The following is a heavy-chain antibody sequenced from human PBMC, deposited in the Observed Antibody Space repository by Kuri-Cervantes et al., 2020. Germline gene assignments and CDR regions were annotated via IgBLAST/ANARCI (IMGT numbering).Heavy chain of an antibody. J-gene: IGHJ4*02. CDR3: ARGSYIVEH. Sequence: GGSLRLSCKASGYTFTSYDINWVRQATGQGLEWMGWMNPNSGNTGYAQKFQGRVTMTRNTSISTAYMELSSLRSEDTAVYYCARGSYIVEHWGQGTLVTVSS. CDR1: GYTFTSYD. CDR2: MNPNSGNT. V-gene: IGHV1-8*01. D-gene: IGHD2-21*01.